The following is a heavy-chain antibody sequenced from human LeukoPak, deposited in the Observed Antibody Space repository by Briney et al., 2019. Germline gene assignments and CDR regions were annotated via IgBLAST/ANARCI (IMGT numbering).Heavy chain of an antibody. CDR1: GFTVSSNY. Sequence: GGSLRLSCSAYGFTVSSNYTSWVRQAPGKGLEWISVIYSGGSTYYADSVKGRFTISRDNSKNTLYLQMNSLRAEDTAVYYCARAPAPGGYYYYIDVWGIGTTVTVSS. D-gene: IGHD1-14*01. J-gene: IGHJ6*03. CDR3: ARAPAPGGYYYYIDV. V-gene: IGHV3-53*01. CDR2: IYSGGST.